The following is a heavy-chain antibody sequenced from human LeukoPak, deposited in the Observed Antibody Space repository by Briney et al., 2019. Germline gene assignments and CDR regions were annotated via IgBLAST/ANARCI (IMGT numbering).Heavy chain of an antibody. CDR1: GGSISSGDYY. CDR3: ASLKVSCEIDY. CDR2: MYYSGST. J-gene: IGHJ4*02. D-gene: IGHD2-2*01. V-gene: IGHV4-30-4*01. Sequence: PSQTLSLTCTVSGGSISSGDYYWSWIRQPPGKGLEWIGYMYYSGSTYYNPSLKSRVTISVDTSKNQFSLKLSSVTAADTAVYYCASLKVSCEIDYWGQGTLVTVSS.